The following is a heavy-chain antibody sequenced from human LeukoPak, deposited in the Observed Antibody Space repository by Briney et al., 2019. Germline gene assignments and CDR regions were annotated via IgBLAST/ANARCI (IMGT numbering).Heavy chain of an antibody. J-gene: IGHJ4*02. V-gene: IGHV1-2*02. CDR3: ARAKLRSFDY. CDR2: INPNSGGT. D-gene: IGHD4-17*01. Sequence: ASVKVSCKASGYTFTGYYMHWVRQAPGQGLEWMGWINPNSGGTNYAQKFQGRVTMTRDTSISTAYMELSRPRSDDTAVCYCARAKLRSFDYWGQGTLVTVSS. CDR1: GYTFTGYY.